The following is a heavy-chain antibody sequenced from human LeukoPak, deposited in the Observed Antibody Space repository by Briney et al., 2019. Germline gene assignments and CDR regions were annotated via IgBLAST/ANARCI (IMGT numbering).Heavy chain of an antibody. V-gene: IGHV4-34*01. CDR3: ARGRGSSSWYLDY. D-gene: IGHD6-13*01. J-gene: IGHJ4*02. CDR1: GGSFSGYY. Sequence: KPSETLSLTCAVYGGSFSGYYWSWIRQPPGKGLEWIGEINHSGSTNYNPSLKSRVTISVDTSKNQFSLKLSSVTAADTAVYYCARGRGSSSWYLDYWGQGTLVTVSS. CDR2: INHSGST.